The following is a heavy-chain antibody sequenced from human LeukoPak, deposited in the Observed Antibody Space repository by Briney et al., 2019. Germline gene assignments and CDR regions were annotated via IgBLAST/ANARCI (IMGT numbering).Heavy chain of an antibody. V-gene: IGHV3-15*07. D-gene: IGHD3-10*01. CDR2: IKSKTDGGTT. Sequence: GGSLRLSCAASGFTFSNAWMNWVRQAPGKGLEWVGRIKSKTDGGTTDYAAPVKGRFTISRDDSKNTLYLQMNSLKTEDTAVYYCTTDPTMVRGVSGMDVWGQGTTVTVSS. CDR3: TTDPTMVRGVSGMDV. CDR1: GFTFSNAW. J-gene: IGHJ6*02.